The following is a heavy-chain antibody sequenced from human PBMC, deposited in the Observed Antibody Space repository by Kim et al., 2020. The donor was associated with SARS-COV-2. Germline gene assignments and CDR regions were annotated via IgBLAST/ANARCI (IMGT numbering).Heavy chain of an antibody. V-gene: IGHV4-59*13. CDR2: IYYSGST. J-gene: IGHJ4*02. CDR1: GGSISSYY. Sequence: SETLSLTCTVSGGSISSYYWSWIRQPPGKGLEWIGYIYYSGSTNYNPSLKSRVTISVDTSKNQFSLKLSSVTAADTAVYYCARDKWGWGIDYWGQGTLVTVSS. D-gene: IGHD3-16*01. CDR3: ARDKWGWGIDY.